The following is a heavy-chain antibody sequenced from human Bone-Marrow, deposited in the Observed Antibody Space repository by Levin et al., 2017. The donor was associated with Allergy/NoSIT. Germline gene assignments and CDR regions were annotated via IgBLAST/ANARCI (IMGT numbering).Heavy chain of an antibody. D-gene: IGHD3-3*01. CDR1: GYTFTSYG. V-gene: IGHV1-18*01. CDR2: ITTYNGNT. CDR3: ARGNYDFWSGYIYYYYYYMDV. Sequence: VASVKVSCKASGYTFTSYGISWVRQAPGQGLEWMGWITTYNGNTTYAQNLQGRVTMTTDTSTSTAYMELRSLRSDDTAVYYCARGNYDFWSGYIYYYYYYMDVWGKGTTVTVSS. J-gene: IGHJ6*03.